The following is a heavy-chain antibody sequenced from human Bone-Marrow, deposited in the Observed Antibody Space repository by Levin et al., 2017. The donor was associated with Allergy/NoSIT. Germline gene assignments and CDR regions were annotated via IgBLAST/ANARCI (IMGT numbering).Heavy chain of an antibody. CDR2: ISSSGSDM. D-gene: IGHD2-8*02. CDR1: GFTFSIYS. J-gene: IGHJ3*02. Sequence: GESLKISCTVSGFTFSIYSINWVRQAPGKGLEWVSSISSSGSDMYYVDSVKGRFTISRDNAKNSPTLQMNSLRAEDTAVYYCARGIIGDVRVAHKEAFDIWGQGTMVSVSS. V-gene: IGHV3-21*01. CDR3: ARGIIGDVRVAHKEAFDI.